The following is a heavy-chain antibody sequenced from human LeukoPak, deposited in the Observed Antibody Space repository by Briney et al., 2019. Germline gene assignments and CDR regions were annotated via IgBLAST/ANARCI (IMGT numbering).Heavy chain of an antibody. D-gene: IGHD3-10*01. V-gene: IGHV3-30*18. Sequence: GRSLRLSRAASGFTFSNYAIHWIRQGPGKGLKWVAIISYDGTNKYYADSVKGRFSISRDNSKNTLYLQMNSLRPEDTAVYYCAKAVGFGEAYGMDVWGQGTTVTVSS. CDR1: GFTFSNYA. J-gene: IGHJ6*02. CDR2: ISYDGTNK. CDR3: AKAVGFGEAYGMDV.